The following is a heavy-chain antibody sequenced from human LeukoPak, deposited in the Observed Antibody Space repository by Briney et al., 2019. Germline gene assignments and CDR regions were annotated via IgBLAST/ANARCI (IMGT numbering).Heavy chain of an antibody. Sequence: ASVKVSCKASGYTFTAYYIQWVREAPGQGLEWMGTIRPGDTRTTYAQKFQGRVTMTWDMSTTTGYMELSSLRAEDTAVYYCVREKSGGTYDYWGQGTLVTVSS. D-gene: IGHD3-16*01. CDR2: IRPGDTRT. J-gene: IGHJ4*02. CDR1: GYTFTAYY. V-gene: IGHV1-46*01. CDR3: VREKSGGTYDY.